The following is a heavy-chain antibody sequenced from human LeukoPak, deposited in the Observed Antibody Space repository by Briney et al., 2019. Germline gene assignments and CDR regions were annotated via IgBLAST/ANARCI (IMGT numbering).Heavy chain of an antibody. V-gene: IGHV4-39*01. D-gene: IGHD3-3*01. CDR3: ARRTSWSGYKYYFDY. J-gene: IGHJ4*02. CDR2: IYYSGST. Sequence: SETLSLTCTVSGGSISSSSYYWGWIRQPPGKGLEWIGSIYYSGSTYYNPSLKSRVTISVDTSKNQSSLKLYSVTAADTAVYYCARRTSWSGYKYYFDYWGQGTLVTVSS. CDR1: GGSISSSSYY.